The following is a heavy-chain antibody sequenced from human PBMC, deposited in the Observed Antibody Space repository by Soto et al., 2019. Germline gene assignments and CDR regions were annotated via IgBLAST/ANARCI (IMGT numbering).Heavy chain of an antibody. CDR1: GFIFSNYA. CDR3: AKGADCYVVSSLDY. D-gene: IGHD3-16*01. V-gene: IGHV3-23*01. Sequence: EVQLLESGGGFVQPGGSLRLSCAASGFIFSNYAMTWVRQAPGKGLESVSAITSTGRSTYYADSVKGPFTISRDHSKNTLYLQINRLTAEDTAVYYCAKGADCYVVSSLDYWGQGTLVTVSS. J-gene: IGHJ4*02. CDR2: ITSTGRST.